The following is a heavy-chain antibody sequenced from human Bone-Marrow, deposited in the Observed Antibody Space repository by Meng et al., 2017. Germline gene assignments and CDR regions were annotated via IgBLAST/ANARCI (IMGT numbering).Heavy chain of an antibody. V-gene: IGHV6-1*01. CDR3: AHSTRPYSSSWFFDY. D-gene: IGHD6-13*01. CDR2: TYYRSKWYN. CDR1: GDSVSSNSAA. Sequence: SETLSLTCAISGDSVSSNSAAWNWIRQSPSRGLEWLGRTYYRSKWYNDYAVSVKSRITINPDTSKNQFSLQLNSVTPEDTATYYCAHSTRPYSSSWFFDYWGQGTLVTVSS. J-gene: IGHJ4*02.